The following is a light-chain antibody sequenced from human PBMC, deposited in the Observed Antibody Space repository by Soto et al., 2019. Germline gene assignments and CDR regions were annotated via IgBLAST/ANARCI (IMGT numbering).Light chain of an antibody. CDR3: SSYGSTSTRYV. Sequence: QSALTQPASVSGSPGQSITISCTGTSSDVGGYNYVSWYQQHPGKAPKLMIYEVSNRPSGVSNRFSGSKSGNTASLTISGLQAEDEADYFCSSYGSTSTRYVFGTGIKLTAL. CDR1: SSDVGGYNY. V-gene: IGLV2-14*01. J-gene: IGLJ1*01. CDR2: EVS.